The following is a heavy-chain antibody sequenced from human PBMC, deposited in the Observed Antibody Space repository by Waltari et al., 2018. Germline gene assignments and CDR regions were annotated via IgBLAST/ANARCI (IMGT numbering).Heavy chain of an antibody. V-gene: IGHV4-38-2*01. J-gene: IGHJ3*02. Sequence: QVQLQESGPGLVKPSETLSLTCAVSGYSISNGYYWSWIRQPPGKGLEWIGGIYHTGTTYYNASLKSRVTISVDTSKNQFSLNLSFMTAADTALYFCARGGSGSYMGSFDIWGQGPMVTVSS. CDR3: ARGGSGSYMGSFDI. CDR2: IYHTGTT. D-gene: IGHD1-26*01. CDR1: GYSISNGYY.